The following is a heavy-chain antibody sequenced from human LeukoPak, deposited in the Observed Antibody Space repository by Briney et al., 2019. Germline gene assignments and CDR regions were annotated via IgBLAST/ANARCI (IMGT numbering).Heavy chain of an antibody. CDR2: INPNSGGT. D-gene: IGHD3-16*02. CDR1: GYTFTGYY. J-gene: IGHJ4*02. V-gene: IGHV1-2*02. CDR3: ARVPYDDYVWGSYRHTFDY. Sequence: GASVKVSCKASGYTFTGYYMHWVRQAPGQGLEWMGWINPNSGGTNYARKFQGTVTMTRDTSIGTAYMELSGLRSDDTAVYYCARVPYDDYVWGSYRHTFDYWGQGTLVTVSS.